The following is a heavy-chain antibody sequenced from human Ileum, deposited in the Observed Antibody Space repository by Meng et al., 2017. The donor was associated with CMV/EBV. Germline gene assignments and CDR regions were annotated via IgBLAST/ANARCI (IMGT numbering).Heavy chain of an antibody. CDR1: GFTFSSHA. V-gene: IGHV3-30-3*01. J-gene: IGHJ4*02. Sequence: GQAVQSVGGVVQPGRSLRLPCAASGFTFSSHAMHWVRQAPGKGLEWVALISPDGSQQYFADSVEGRFSISRDNSKNTIYLQMDSLTPDDTAVYYCVSDLVVAARADYWGQGTLVTVSS. CDR3: VSDLVVAARADY. D-gene: IGHD2-15*01. CDR2: ISPDGSQQ.